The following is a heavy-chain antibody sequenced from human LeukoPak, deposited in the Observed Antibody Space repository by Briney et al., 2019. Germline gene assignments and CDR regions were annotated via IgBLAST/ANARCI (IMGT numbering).Heavy chain of an antibody. J-gene: IGHJ4*02. V-gene: IGHV3-43*02. Sequence: GGPLSLPCVASGLTFHDYPMLGAPHPPGRGVEWVYLISADGGSTFYADEVSGQFSISRDNSKNSVYLQMNSLRTEDTAMYYCAKESGKFDYWGQGTLVAVSS. CDR1: GLTFHDYP. CDR3: AKESGKFDY. CDR2: ISADGGST.